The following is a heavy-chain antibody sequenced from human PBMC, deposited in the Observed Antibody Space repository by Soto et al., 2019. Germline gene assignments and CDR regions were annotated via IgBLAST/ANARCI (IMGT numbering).Heavy chain of an antibody. D-gene: IGHD3-10*01. CDR2: IYHSGST. V-gene: IGHV4-30-2*01. CDR3: ARENNVLPGGYFEY. J-gene: IGHJ4*02. Sequence: PSVILSVTCAVSGGSIISGGYSRILIRQPPGKGLEWIGYIYHSGSTYYNPSLKSRVTISVDRSKNQFSLKLSSVTAADTAVYYCARENNVLPGGYFEYWGQGTLVTVSS. CDR1: GGSIISGGYS.